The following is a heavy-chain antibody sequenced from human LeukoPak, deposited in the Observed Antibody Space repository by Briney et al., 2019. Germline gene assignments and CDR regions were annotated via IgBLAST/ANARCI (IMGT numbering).Heavy chain of an antibody. D-gene: IGHD6-19*01. Sequence: GSLRLSCAASGFTFSSYSMNWVRQAPGKGLEWISYISSSSSTIYYADSVKGRFTISRDNAKNSLYLQMSSLRDEDTAVYYCARDQRYSSGWSYSPFDPWGQGTLVTVSS. CDR2: ISSSSSTI. J-gene: IGHJ5*02. CDR1: GFTFSSYS. CDR3: ARDQRYSSGWSYSPFDP. V-gene: IGHV3-48*02.